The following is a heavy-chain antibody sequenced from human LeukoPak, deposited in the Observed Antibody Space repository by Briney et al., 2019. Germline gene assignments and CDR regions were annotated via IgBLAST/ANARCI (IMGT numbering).Heavy chain of an antibody. D-gene: IGHD3-22*01. J-gene: IGHJ3*02. CDR1: GYTFTGYY. CDR3: ARVMRITMIVVVPDAFDI. CDR2: INPNSGGT. Sequence: GASVKVSCKASGYTFTGYYMHWVRQAPGQGLEWMGWINPNSGGTNYAQKFQGRVTMTRDTSISTAYMELSRLRSDDTAVYYRARVMRITMIVVVPDAFDIWGQGTMVTVSS. V-gene: IGHV1-2*02.